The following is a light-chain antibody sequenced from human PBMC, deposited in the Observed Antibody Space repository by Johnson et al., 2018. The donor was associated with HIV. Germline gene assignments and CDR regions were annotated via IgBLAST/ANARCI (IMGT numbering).Light chain of an antibody. J-gene: IGLJ1*01. CDR1: SSNIGNNY. CDR2: ENN. CDR3: GTWDSSLSAGGFV. Sequence: QSVLTQPPSVSAAPGQKVTISCSGSSSNIGNNYVSWYQHLPGTAPKLLIYENNKRPSGIPDRISGSKSGTSATLGITGLQPGDEADYYCGTWDSSLSAGGFVFGTGTKVTVL. V-gene: IGLV1-51*02.